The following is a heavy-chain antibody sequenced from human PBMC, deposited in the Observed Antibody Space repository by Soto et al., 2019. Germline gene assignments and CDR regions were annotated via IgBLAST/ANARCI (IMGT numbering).Heavy chain of an antibody. CDR3: ARVPHLYYYYGMDV. CDR2: IIHSGST. Sequence: PSQTLPLTCAVYGGSFSGYYWSWIRQPPGKGLEWIGEIIHSGSTNYNPSLKSRVTISVDTSKNQFSLKLSSVTAADTAVYYCARVPHLYYYYGMDVWGQGTTVTVSS. V-gene: IGHV4-34*12. CDR1: GGSFSGYY. D-gene: IGHD1-1*01. J-gene: IGHJ6*02.